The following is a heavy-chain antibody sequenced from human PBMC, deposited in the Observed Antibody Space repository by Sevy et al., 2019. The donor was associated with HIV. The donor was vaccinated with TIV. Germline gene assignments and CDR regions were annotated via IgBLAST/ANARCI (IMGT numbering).Heavy chain of an antibody. CDR1: GFTFSSYA. CDR2: ISYDGSNK. J-gene: IGHJ6*02. Sequence: GGSLRLSCAASGFTFSSYAMHWVRQAPGKGLEWVAVISYDGSNKYYADSVKGRFTISRDNSKNTLYLQMNSLRAEDTAVYYCARSSSWPDYYYYYGMDVWGQGTTVTVSS. D-gene: IGHD6-13*01. V-gene: IGHV3-30-3*01. CDR3: ARSSSWPDYYYYYGMDV.